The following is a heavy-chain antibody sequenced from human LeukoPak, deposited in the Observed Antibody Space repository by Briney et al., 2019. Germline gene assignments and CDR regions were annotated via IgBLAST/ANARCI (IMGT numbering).Heavy chain of an antibody. Sequence: ASVKVSCKASGGTFSSYAISWVRQAPGQGLEWMGGIIPIFGTANYAQEFQGRVTITADESTSTAYMELSSLRSEETAVYYCARDGEWYCSSTSCYQHYFDYWGQGTLVTVSS. V-gene: IGHV1-69*01. CDR1: GGTFSSYA. D-gene: IGHD2-2*01. J-gene: IGHJ4*02. CDR2: IIPIFGTA. CDR3: ARDGEWYCSSTSCYQHYFDY.